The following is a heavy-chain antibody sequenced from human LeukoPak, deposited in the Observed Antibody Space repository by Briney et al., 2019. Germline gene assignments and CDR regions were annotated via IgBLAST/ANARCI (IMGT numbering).Heavy chain of an antibody. CDR3: ARDGGDYNYYYGMDV. J-gene: IGHJ6*02. D-gene: IGHD2-21*02. Sequence: GGSLRLSCAASGFTFSSYWMSWVRQAPGKGLEWVANIKQDGSEKYYVDSVKGRFTISRDNAKNSLYLQMNSLRAEDTAVYYCARDGGDYNYYYGMDVWGQGTTVTVSS. CDR1: GFTFSSYW. CDR2: IKQDGSEK. V-gene: IGHV3-7*01.